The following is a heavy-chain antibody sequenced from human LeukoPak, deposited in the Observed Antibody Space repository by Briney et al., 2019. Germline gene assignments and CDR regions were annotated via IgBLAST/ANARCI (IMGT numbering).Heavy chain of an antibody. Sequence: GGSLRLSCAASGFIFSNYFMTWVRRAPGKGLEWISTITGSGANTHYADSVKGRFTISRDSSRSTLYLQMSSLRADDTALYYCAKYCSGVSCFSGLDSWGQGTLVTVSS. J-gene: IGHJ4*02. CDR2: ITGSGANT. D-gene: IGHD2-15*01. CDR3: AKYCSGVSCFSGLDS. V-gene: IGHV3-23*01. CDR1: GFIFSNYF.